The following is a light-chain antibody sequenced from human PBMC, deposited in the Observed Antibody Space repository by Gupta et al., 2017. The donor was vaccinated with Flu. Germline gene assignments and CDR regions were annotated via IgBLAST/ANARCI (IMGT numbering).Light chain of an antibody. J-gene: IGKJ1*01. Sequence: ISCRSSQGLVYSDGNTYLHWLQQRPGQTPRRLIHLVSYRDSGVPDRFSGSGSGTDFTLKISRVEAEDVGIYFCMQGAHWPWTFGQGTKVEVK. CDR3: MQGAHWPWT. V-gene: IGKV2-30*01. CDR1: QGLVYSDGNTY. CDR2: LVS.